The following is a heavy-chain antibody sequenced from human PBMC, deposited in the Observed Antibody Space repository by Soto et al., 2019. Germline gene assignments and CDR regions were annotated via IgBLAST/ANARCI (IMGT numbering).Heavy chain of an antibody. Sequence: QVQLQEAGPGLVKPSQTLSLTCTVSGASISSGGYWSWIRQHPGKGLEWIGYIYYSGRTYYNPSLNSRVTISVDTSKNQFSLKLNSVTAADTAVYFCASIVLAEAAQFDSWRQRNMVTVS. D-gene: IGHD2-21*01. V-gene: IGHV4-31*03. CDR1: GASISSGGY. CDR2: IYYSGRT. J-gene: IGHJ4*02. CDR3: ASIVLAEAAQFDS.